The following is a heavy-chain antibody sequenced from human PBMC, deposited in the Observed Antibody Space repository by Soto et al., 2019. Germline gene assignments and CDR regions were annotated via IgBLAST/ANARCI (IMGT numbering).Heavy chain of an antibody. V-gene: IGHV3-30-3*01. D-gene: IGHD3-10*01. Sequence: GGSLRLSCAASGFTFSSYAMHWVRQAPGKGLEWVAVISYDGSNKYYADSVKGRFTISRDNSKNKLYLQMNSLRAEDKAVYYCASPEGGHGSGSYYKSPYYYYGMDVWGQGTTVTASS. CDR2: ISYDGSNK. CDR1: GFTFSSYA. CDR3: ASPEGGHGSGSYYKSPYYYYGMDV. J-gene: IGHJ6*02.